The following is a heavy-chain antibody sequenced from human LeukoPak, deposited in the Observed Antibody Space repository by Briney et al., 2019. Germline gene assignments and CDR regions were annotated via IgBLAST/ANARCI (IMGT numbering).Heavy chain of an antibody. V-gene: IGHV3-23*01. D-gene: IGHD1-1*01. J-gene: IGHJ4*02. CDR2: ISDSGGTT. CDR1: GITLSNYG. CDR3: AKAGIGADGAGFLCEY. Sequence: GGSLRLSCAVSGITLSNYGMSWVRQAPGKGLEWVAGISDSGGTTKYADSVRGRFTVSRDNSRNTVSLQMSSLRVEDTGIYYCAKAGIGADGAGFLCEYWGQGTLVTVSS.